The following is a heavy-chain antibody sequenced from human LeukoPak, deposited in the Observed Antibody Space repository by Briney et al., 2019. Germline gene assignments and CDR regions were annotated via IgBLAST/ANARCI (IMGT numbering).Heavy chain of an antibody. J-gene: IGHJ4*02. CDR2: IYTSGST. D-gene: IGHD2-2*01. V-gene: IGHV4-61*02. CDR3: AMRGRLVAAFDY. Sequence: KASQTLSLTCTVSGGSISSASYYWSWIRQPAGKGLEWIGRIYTSGSTNYNPSLKSRVTISVDTSKNQFSLKLSSVTAADTAVYYCAMRGRLVAAFDYWGQGTLVTVSS. CDR1: GGSISSASYY.